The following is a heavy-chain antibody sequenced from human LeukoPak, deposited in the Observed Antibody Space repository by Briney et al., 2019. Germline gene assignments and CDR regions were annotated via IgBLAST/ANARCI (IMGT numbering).Heavy chain of an antibody. CDR1: GFTFSSYS. CDR2: ISTSSSYI. V-gene: IGHV3-21*01. D-gene: IGHD3-10*01. Sequence: GGSLRPSCAASGFTFSSYSMNWVRQAPGKGLEWVSSISTSSSYIYYADSVKGRFTVSRDNAKNTLYLQMNSLRAEDTAVYYCARASRGNWFDPWGQGTLVTVSS. J-gene: IGHJ5*02. CDR3: ARASRGNWFDP.